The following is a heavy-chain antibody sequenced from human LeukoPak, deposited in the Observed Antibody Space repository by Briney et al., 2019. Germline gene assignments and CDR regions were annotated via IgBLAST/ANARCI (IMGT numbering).Heavy chain of an antibody. J-gene: IGHJ4*02. CDR2: ISYDGSNK. CDR1: GFTFSSYG. V-gene: IGHV3-30*18. Sequence: GGSLRLSCAASGFTFSSYGMHWVRQAPGKGLEWVAVISYDGSNKYYADSVKGRFTISRDNSKNTLYLQMNSLRAEDTAVYYCAKLSSSSLGYWGQGTLVTVSS. D-gene: IGHD6-6*01. CDR3: AKLSSSSLGY.